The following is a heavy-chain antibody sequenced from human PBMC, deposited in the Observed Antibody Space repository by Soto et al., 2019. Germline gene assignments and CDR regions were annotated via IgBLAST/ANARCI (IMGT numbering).Heavy chain of an antibody. J-gene: IGHJ4*02. CDR1: GGSISSYD. CDR2: IYYSGST. CDR3: ARQWSSSSWYDY. Sequence: SQTLSLTWTVAGGSISSYDWSWIRQPPGKGLEWIGYIYYSGSTNYNPSLKSRVTISVDTSKNQFSLKLSSVTAADTAVYYCARQWSSSSWYDYWGQGTLVTVSS. V-gene: IGHV4-59*08. D-gene: IGHD6-13*01.